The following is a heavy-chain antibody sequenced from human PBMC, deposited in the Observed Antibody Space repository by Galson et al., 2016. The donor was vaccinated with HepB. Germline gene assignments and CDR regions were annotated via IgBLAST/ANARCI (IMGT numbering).Heavy chain of an antibody. CDR3: ARELGREGGLDI. V-gene: IGHV4-59*11. Sequence: SETLSLTCTVSGGSMTTQAWGWIRQPPGKGLEWIGLTYNGGNTKYTPSLESRVTISVDTSKNQVSLKLKSVTAADTAVYYCARELGREGGLDIWGQGTMVTVSS. J-gene: IGHJ3*02. CDR1: GGSMTTQA. CDR2: TYNGGNT. D-gene: IGHD1-26*01.